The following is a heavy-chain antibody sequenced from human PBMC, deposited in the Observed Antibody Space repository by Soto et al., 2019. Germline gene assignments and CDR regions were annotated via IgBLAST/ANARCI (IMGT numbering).Heavy chain of an antibody. Sequence: ASVKVSCKASGYTFTSYDINWVRQATGQGLEWMGWMNPNSGNTGYAQKFQGRVTMTRNTSISTAYMELSSVTAADTAVYYCARATYGPACDYWGQGTLVTVSS. J-gene: IGHJ4*02. CDR3: ARATYGPACDY. CDR2: MNPNSGNT. D-gene: IGHD2-2*01. V-gene: IGHV1-8*01. CDR1: GYTFTSYD.